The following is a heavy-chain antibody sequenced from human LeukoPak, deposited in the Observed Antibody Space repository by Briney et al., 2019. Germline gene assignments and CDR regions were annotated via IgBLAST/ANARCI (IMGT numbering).Heavy chain of an antibody. CDR1: GFTFSDYY. CDR3: ARPREYYDILTGYTPGYFDY. D-gene: IGHD3-9*01. V-gene: IGHV3-11*01. Sequence: PGRSLRLSCAASGFTFSDYYMSWIRQAPGKGLEWVSYISSSGSTIYYADSVKGRFTISRDNAKNSLYLQMNSLRAEDTAVYYCARPREYYDILTGYTPGYFDYWGQGTLVTVSS. J-gene: IGHJ4*02. CDR2: ISSSGSTI.